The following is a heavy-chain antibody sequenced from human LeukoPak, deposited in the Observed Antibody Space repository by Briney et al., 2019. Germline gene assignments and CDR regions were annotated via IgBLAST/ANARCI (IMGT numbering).Heavy chain of an antibody. J-gene: IGHJ4*02. Sequence: PGGSLRLSCAASGFTFRSYWMSWVRQAPGKGLEWVANINQDEGKKYYLDSVKGRFTISRDNTKNSLYLQMIGLRAEDTAVYYCARDGNDLIFPTDSWGQGTLLTVSS. D-gene: IGHD3-3*01. CDR2: INQDEGKK. CDR3: ARDGNDLIFPTDS. CDR1: GFTFRSYW. V-gene: IGHV3-7*01.